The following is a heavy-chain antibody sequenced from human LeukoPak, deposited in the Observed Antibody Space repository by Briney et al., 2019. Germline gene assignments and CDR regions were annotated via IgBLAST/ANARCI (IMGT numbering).Heavy chain of an antibody. V-gene: IGHV4-34*01. CDR2: INHSGST. CDR1: VGSFSGYY. Sequence: PSETLSLTCAVYVGSFSGYYWSWIRQPPWKGLEWIGEINHSGSTNYNPSLKSRVTISVDTSKNQFSLKLSSVTAADTAVYYCARWSGSRASYYFDYWGQGTLVTVSS. J-gene: IGHJ4*02. D-gene: IGHD6-13*01. CDR3: ARWSGSRASYYFDY.